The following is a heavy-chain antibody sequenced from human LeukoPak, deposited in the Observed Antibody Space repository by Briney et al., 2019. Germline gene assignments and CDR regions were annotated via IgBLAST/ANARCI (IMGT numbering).Heavy chain of an antibody. J-gene: IGHJ4*02. V-gene: IGHV4-31*03. CDR1: GGSIRPSGNY. D-gene: IGHD2-8*01. CDR2: IYYSGTT. CDR3: ARLVYGNGWQIDY. Sequence: PSETLSLTCTVSGGSIRPSGNYWSWIRHHPGKGLEWMGCIYYSGTTYDSPSLKSRLTVSVDTSKNQFFLDLTSVTAADTAVYYCARLVYGNGWQIDYWGRGTLVTVSS.